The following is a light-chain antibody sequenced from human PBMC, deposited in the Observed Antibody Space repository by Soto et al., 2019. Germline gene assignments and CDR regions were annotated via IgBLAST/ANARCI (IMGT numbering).Light chain of an antibody. CDR2: AVD. V-gene: IGLV2-14*01. CDR3: SSYTRSSIGV. CDR1: TSDVGGHNF. Sequence: QSALTQPASVSGSPGESITISCSGTTSDVGGHNFVSWFQQHPGKAPKMMIYAVDQRPSGVSIRFSGSKSGNTASLTISGLQTEDEADYYCSSYTRSSIGVFGGGTKVTVL. J-gene: IGLJ3*02.